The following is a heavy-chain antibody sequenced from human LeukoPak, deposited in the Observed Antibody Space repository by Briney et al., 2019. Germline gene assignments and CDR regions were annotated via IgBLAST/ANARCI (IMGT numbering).Heavy chain of an antibody. CDR3: ARGSIEYYYGSGSYRGPFDY. V-gene: IGHV4-59*01. D-gene: IGHD3-10*01. J-gene: IGHJ4*02. CDR1: GGSISSYY. Sequence: SETLSLTCTVSGGSISSYYWSWIRQPPGKGLEWIGYIYYSGSTNYNPSLKSRVTISVDTSKNQFSLKLSSVTAADTAVYYCARGSIEYYYGSGSYRGPFDYWGQGTLVTVSS. CDR2: IYYSGST.